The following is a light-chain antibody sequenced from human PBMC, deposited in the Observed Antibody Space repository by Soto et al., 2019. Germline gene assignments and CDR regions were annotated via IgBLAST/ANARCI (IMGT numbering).Light chain of an antibody. CDR1: SSDVGSYNL. Sequence: QSALTQPAYVSGSPGQSITISCTGNSSDVGSYNLVSWYQQHPGKAPKLMIYEGSKRPSGVSNRFSGSKSGNTASLTISGLQAEDEADYYCCSYAGSSTNYVFGTGTKVTVL. V-gene: IGLV2-23*01. CDR3: CSYAGSSTNYV. J-gene: IGLJ1*01. CDR2: EGS.